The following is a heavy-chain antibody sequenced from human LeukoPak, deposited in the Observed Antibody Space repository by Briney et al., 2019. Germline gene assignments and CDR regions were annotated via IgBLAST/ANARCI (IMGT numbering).Heavy chain of an antibody. D-gene: IGHD6-13*01. V-gene: IGHV1-69*13. CDR2: IIPIFGTA. J-gene: IGHJ4*02. CDR1: GGTFSSYA. CDR3: AILHGYSSSWSQNLDY. Sequence: SVKVSCKASGGTFSSYAISWVRQAPGQGLEWMGGIIPIFGTANYAQKFQGRVTITADESTSTAYMELSSLRSENTAVYYCAILHGYSSSWSQNLDYWGQGTLVTVSS.